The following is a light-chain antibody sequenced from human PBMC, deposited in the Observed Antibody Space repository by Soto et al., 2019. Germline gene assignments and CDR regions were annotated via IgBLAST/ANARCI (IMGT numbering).Light chain of an antibody. CDR1: QNIDNW. V-gene: IGKV1-5*03. CDR2: KAS. CDR3: QQLNSYPIT. Sequence: DVQMTQSPSTLSASLGDRVTITCRASQNIDNWLAWYQQKPRKAPKLLIYKASSLESGVPSRFSGSGSGTDFTLTISSLQPEDFATYYCQQLNSYPITFGQGTRLEIK. J-gene: IGKJ5*01.